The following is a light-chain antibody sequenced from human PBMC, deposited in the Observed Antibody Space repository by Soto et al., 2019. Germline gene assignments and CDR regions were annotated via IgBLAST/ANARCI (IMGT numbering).Light chain of an antibody. J-gene: IGLJ2*01. Sequence: QSVLTQPPSASGSPGQSVTISCTGTSSDVGGYNYVSWYQQHPGKAPKLMIYEVSKRPSGVPDRFSGSKSGNTASLTVSGLQAEDEADYYCSSYAGSNNWVVFGGGTKSPS. CDR3: SSYAGSNNWVV. V-gene: IGLV2-8*01. CDR2: EVS. CDR1: SSDVGGYNY.